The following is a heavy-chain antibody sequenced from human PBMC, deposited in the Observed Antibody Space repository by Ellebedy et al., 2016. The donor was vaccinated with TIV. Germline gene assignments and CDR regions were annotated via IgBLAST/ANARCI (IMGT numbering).Heavy chain of an antibody. D-gene: IGHD6-19*01. CDR1: GGTFSSYA. V-gene: IGHV1-69*13. J-gene: IGHJ3*02. CDR2: IIPIFGTA. CDR3: ARGGTIAVVATHKRAFDI. Sequence: SVKVSXKASGGTFSSYAISWVRQAPGQGLEWMGGIIPIFGTANYAQKFQGRVTITADESTSTAYMELRSLRSDDTAVYYCARGGTIAVVATHKRAFDIWGQGTMVTVSS.